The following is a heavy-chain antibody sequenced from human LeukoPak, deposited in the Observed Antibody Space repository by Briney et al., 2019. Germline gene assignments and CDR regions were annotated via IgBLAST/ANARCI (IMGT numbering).Heavy chain of an antibody. Sequence: SETLSLTCTVSGDSISTYYWSWIRQPPGNGLEWIGYIHYSGSTNYIPSLKSRVTISVDTSTNQFSLKLTSVTAADTAVYYCARGPEDYFDYWGQGTLVTVSS. V-gene: IGHV4-59*01. D-gene: IGHD1-14*01. J-gene: IGHJ4*02. CDR2: IHYSGST. CDR1: GDSISTYY. CDR3: ARGPEDYFDY.